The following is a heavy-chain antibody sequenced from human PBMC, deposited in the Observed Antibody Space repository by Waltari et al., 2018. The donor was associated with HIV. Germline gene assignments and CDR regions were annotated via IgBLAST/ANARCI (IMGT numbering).Heavy chain of an antibody. CDR3: ARDSSSSLFDY. CDR1: GVTFSSYS. J-gene: IGHJ4*02. Sequence: EVQLVESGGGLVQPGGSLRLSCAASGVTFSSYSMHWVRQAPGKGLEWVSYISSSSSTIYYADSVKGRFTISRDNAKNSLYLQMNSLRAEDTAVYYCARDSSSSLFDYWGQGTLVTVSS. CDR2: ISSSSSTI. D-gene: IGHD6-6*01. V-gene: IGHV3-48*01.